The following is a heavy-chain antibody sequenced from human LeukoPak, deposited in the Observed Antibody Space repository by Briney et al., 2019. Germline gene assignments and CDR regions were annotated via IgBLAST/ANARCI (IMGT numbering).Heavy chain of an antibody. CDR1: GFTFSSYA. D-gene: IGHD6-13*01. J-gene: IGHJ4*02. Sequence: GGSLRLSCAASGFTFSSYAMIWVRQAPGKGLEWVSVISGIGGTTYYADSVKGRFTISRDNSKNTLYLQMNSLRAEDTAVYYCAKEGSSWYLDYFDYWGQGTLVTVSS. CDR3: AKEGSSWYLDYFDY. CDR2: ISGIGGTT. V-gene: IGHV3-23*01.